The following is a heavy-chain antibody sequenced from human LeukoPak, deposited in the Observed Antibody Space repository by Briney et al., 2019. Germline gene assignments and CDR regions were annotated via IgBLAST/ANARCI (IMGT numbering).Heavy chain of an antibody. CDR2: INPSGGNT. CDR1: GYTFTAYY. J-gene: IGHJ4*02. D-gene: IGHD2-2*01. V-gene: IGHV1-46*01. Sequence: ASVKVSCKASGYTFTAYYIHWVRQAPGQGLEWMGIINPSGGNTNYAQKFQGRVTMTRDTSTSTVYMELSSLRSEDTAVYYCARSAIVVPAAIHFDYWGQGTLVTVSS. CDR3: ARSAIVVPAAIHFDY.